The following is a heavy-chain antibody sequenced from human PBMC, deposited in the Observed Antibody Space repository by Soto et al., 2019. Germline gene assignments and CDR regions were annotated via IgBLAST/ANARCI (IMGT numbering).Heavy chain of an antibody. CDR1: GGSISSGGYY. V-gene: IGHV4-31*03. CDR3: GMGIAVAVDY. J-gene: IGHJ4*02. CDR2: IYYSGST. Sequence: QVQLQESGPGLVKPSQTLSLTCTVSGGSISSGGYYWSWIRQHPGKGLEWIGYIYYSGSTYYNPSLXSRVXXSXDTSKNQFSLKLSSVTAADTAVYYCGMGIAVAVDYWGQGTLVTVSS. D-gene: IGHD6-19*01.